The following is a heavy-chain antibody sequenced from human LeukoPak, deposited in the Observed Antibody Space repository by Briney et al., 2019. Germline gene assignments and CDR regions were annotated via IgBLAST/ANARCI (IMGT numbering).Heavy chain of an antibody. J-gene: IGHJ4*02. D-gene: IGHD6-13*01. CDR1: GGSISSTSYY. Sequence: SETLSLTCTVSGGSISSTSYYWGWIRQAPGKGLEWLASIYYSGATYYNPSLKSRLTVSGDTSNNRFSLELTSVTAADTAVYYCARQGLQQLLPGSNFWGQGTLVTVSP. CDR3: ARQGLQQLLPGSNF. V-gene: IGHV4-39*01. CDR2: IYYSGAT.